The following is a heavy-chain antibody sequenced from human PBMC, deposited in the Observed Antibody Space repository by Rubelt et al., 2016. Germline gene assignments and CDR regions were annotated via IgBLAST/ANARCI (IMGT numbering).Heavy chain of an antibody. CDR3: GFQPDILTGYYGFRDY. Sequence: QITLKESGPTLVKPTQTLTLTCTFSGFSLSTSGVGVGWIRQPPGKALEWLALIYWNDDKRNSPSLKSRLHSTKETYKTTESLQRTNMDPLETATYYCGFQPDILTGYYGFRDYWGQGTLVTVSS. CDR1: GFSLSTSGVG. D-gene: IGHD3-9*01. CDR2: IYWNDDK. V-gene: IGHV2-5*01. J-gene: IGHJ4*02.